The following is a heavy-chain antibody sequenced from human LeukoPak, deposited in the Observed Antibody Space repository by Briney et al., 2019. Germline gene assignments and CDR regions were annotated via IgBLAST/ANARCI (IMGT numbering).Heavy chain of an antibody. D-gene: IGHD5-24*01. J-gene: IGHJ4*02. CDR1: GFTFSSYG. CDR3: ARYDRRDGYNY. Sequence: PGGSLRLSCAASGFTFSSYGMGWVRQAPGKGLEWVSAISGSGGSTYYADSVKGRFTISRDNAKNSLYLQMNSLRAEDTAVYYCARYDRRDGYNYWGQGTLVTVSS. V-gene: IGHV3-23*01. CDR2: ISGSGGST.